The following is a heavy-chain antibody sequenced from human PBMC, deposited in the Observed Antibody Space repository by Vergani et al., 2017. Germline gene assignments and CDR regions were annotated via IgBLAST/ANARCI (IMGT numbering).Heavy chain of an antibody. Sequence: QVHLQESGPGLVKPSETLSLTCAVSGGSISSYYWSWIRQPPGKGLEWIGYIYYSGSTNYNPSLKSRVTISVDTSKNQFSLKLSSVTAADTAVYYCARGPSYCGGDGYVSVWGKGTTVTVSS. J-gene: IGHJ6*04. V-gene: IGHV4-59*01. CDR1: GGSISSYY. D-gene: IGHD2-21*01. CDR2: IYYSGST. CDR3: ARGPSYCGGDGYVSV.